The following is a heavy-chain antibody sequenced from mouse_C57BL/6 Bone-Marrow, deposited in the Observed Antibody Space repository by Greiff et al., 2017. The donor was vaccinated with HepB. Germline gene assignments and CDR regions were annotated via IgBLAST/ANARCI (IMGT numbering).Heavy chain of an antibody. CDR1: GFTFSSYA. CDR3: ARGYYGNYERAMDD. V-gene: IGHV5-4*03. J-gene: IGHJ4*01. Sequence: DVKLVESGGGLVKPGGSLKLSCAASGFTFSSYAMSWVRQTPETRLEWVATISAGGSYTYYPDNVKGRFTISRDNAKNNLYLQLSHLKSEYTAMYNCARGYYGNYERAMDDWGQGTSVTVSS. D-gene: IGHD2-1*01. CDR2: ISAGGSYT.